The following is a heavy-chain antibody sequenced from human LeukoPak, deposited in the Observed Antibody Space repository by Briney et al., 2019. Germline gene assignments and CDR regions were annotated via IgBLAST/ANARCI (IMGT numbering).Heavy chain of an antibody. CDR2: IYSYGGA. V-gene: IGHV3-53*01. J-gene: IGHJ4*02. CDR3: GRQPSGNSNLDY. CDR1: VFTVTSSY. D-gene: IGHD2/OR15-2a*01. Sequence: PVGSLRLSCAASVFTVTSSYMNWVRQAPGQGLEWVSVIYSYGGAYYADSVKGGFTISRDNSKNTLYLQMNSLRAEDSAVYYCGRQPSGNSNLDYWGQGTLVSVFS.